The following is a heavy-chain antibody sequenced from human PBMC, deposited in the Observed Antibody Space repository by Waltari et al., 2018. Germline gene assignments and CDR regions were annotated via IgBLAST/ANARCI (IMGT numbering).Heavy chain of an antibody. CDR1: GGSISSGGYS. D-gene: IGHD2-15*01. V-gene: IGHV4-30-2*01. CDR2: IYHSGST. CDR3: ARTVVAADYYYYYYMDV. J-gene: IGHJ6*03. Sequence: QLQLQESGSGLVKPSQTLSLTCAVSGGSISSGGYSWSWIRQPPGKGLEWIGYIYHSGSTYYNPSLKSRVTISVDRSKNQFSLKLSSVTAADTAVYYCARTVVAADYYYYYYMDVWGKGTTVTVSS.